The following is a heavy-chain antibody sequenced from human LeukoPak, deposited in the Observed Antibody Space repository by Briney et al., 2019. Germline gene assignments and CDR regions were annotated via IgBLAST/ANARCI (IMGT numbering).Heavy chain of an antibody. V-gene: IGHV3-23*01. J-gene: IGHJ4*02. CDR2: ISGSGGST. CDR3: AKDVNVVVAATPDY. Sequence: GGSLRLSCAASGFTFSSYSMNWVRQAPGKGLEWVSAISGSGGSTYYADSVKGRFTISRDNSKNTLYLQMNSLRAEDTAVYYCAKDVNVVVAATPDYWGQGTLVTVSS. D-gene: IGHD2-15*01. CDR1: GFTFSSYS.